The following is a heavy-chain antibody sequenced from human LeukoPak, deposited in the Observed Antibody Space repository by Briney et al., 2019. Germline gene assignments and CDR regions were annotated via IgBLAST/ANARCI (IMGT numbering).Heavy chain of an antibody. CDR2: INHSGGT. D-gene: IGHD3-10*01. CDR1: GGSISSYY. Sequence: SETLSLTCTVSGGSISSYYWSWIRQPPGKGLEWIGEINHSGGTNYNPSLKSRVTISVDKSKNQFSLKLSSVTAADTAVYYCARHGSGTYMGYWGQGTLVTVSS. V-gene: IGHV4-34*01. J-gene: IGHJ4*02. CDR3: ARHGSGTYMGY.